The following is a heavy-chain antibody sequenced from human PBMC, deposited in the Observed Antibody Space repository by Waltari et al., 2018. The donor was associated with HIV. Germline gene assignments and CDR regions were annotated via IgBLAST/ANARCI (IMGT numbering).Heavy chain of an antibody. Sequence: EVLLVESGGGLVQPGGSLRLSCGTSGFLLSSCWMSWVRQAPGQGLEWLANIKPDGSETYCVDSVKGRFTISRDNAKNSVYLQMDSLRVEDTALYFCARDTGSQYYYYGMDVWGQGTMVSVS. J-gene: IGHJ6*02. V-gene: IGHV3-7*01. D-gene: IGHD3-10*01. CDR3: ARDTGSQYYYYGMDV. CDR1: GFLLSSCW. CDR2: IKPDGSET.